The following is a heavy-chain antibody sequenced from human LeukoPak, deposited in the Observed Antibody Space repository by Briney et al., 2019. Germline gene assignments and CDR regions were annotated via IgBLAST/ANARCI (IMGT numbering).Heavy chain of an antibody. J-gene: IGHJ4*02. V-gene: IGHV1-2*02. D-gene: IGHD3-10*01. Sequence: ASVKLSCKASGGTFSSYAISWVRQAPGQGLEWMGGINPISGGTVYPQTFQGRVTMTRDTSISTAYMELSRLTSDDTAVYYCARGKTLEGITIMQSGLDYWGQGTLVTVSS. CDR1: GGTFSSYA. CDR3: ARGKTLEGITIMQSGLDY. CDR2: INPISGGT.